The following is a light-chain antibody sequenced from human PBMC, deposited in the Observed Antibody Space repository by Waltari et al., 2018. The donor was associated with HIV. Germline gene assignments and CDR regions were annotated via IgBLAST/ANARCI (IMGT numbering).Light chain of an antibody. Sequence: DIVMTQSPDSLAVSLGERATINCKSSQSVLYRSNNKEYLAWYQQKPGQPPKLLIYWASTLESGVPDRFSGSGSGTDVTLTISSLLAEDVAVYYWQQYYSTPWTFGQGTRVEIK. V-gene: IGKV4-1*01. J-gene: IGKJ1*01. CDR1: QSVLYRSNNKEY. CDR3: QQYYSTPWT. CDR2: WAS.